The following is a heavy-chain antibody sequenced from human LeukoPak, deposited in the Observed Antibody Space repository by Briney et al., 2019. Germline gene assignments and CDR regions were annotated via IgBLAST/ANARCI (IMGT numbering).Heavy chain of an antibody. D-gene: IGHD6-13*01. CDR3: AGSPVTSREQQLVLGFFDY. J-gene: IGHJ4*02. Sequence: SQTLSLTCTVSGGSISSGGYYWSWIRQHPGKGLEWIGYIYYSGSTYYNPSLKSRVTISVDTSKNQFSLKLSSVTAADTAVYYCAGSPVTSREQQLVLGFFDYWGQGTLVTVSS. CDR2: IYYSGST. V-gene: IGHV4-31*03. CDR1: GGSISSGGYY.